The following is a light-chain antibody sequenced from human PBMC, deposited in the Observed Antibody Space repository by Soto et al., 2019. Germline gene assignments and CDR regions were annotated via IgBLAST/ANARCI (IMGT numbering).Light chain of an antibody. J-gene: IGLJ1*01. Sequence: QSVLTQPASVSGSPGQSITISCTGTTSDVGSYSLVSWYQQHPGKVPKLLIYEVSKRPSGVSNRFSGSKSANTASLTISGLQAEDEAHYYCCSYAGSGTPYVFGTGTKLTVL. CDR1: TSDVGSYSL. V-gene: IGLV2-23*02. CDR2: EVS. CDR3: CSYAGSGTPYV.